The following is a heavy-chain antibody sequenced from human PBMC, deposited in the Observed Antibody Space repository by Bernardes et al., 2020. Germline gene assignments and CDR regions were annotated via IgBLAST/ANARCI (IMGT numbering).Heavy chain of an antibody. CDR1: GGSISRYY. Sequence: ETLSLTCTVSGGSISRYYWSWIRQPPGKGLEWIGYIYYSGSTNKNPSLKSRVTISVDTSKNQFSLKLSSVTAADTAVYYCARWAGDGYNSLDYWGQGTLVTVSS. CDR3: ARWAGDGYNSLDY. V-gene: IGHV4-59*01. CDR2: IYYSGST. D-gene: IGHD5-12*01. J-gene: IGHJ4*02.